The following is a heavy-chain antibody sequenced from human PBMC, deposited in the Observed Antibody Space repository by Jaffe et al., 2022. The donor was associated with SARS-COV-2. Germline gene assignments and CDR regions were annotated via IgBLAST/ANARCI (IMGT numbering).Heavy chain of an antibody. D-gene: IGHD3-16*02. V-gene: IGHV4-4*02. CDR2: IYHSGST. CDR3: ATLGGVIDKGRSCDY. Sequence: QVQLQESGPGLVKPSGTLSLTCAVSGGSISSSNWWSWVRQPPGKGLEWIGEIYHSGSTNYNPSLKSRVTISVDKSKNQFSLKLSSVTAADTAVYYCATLGGVIDKGRSCDYWGQGTLVTVSS. J-gene: IGHJ4*02. CDR1: GGSISSSNW.